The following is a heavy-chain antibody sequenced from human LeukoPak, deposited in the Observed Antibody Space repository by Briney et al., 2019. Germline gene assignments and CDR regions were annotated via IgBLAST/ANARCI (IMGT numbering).Heavy chain of an antibody. J-gene: IGHJ4*02. CDR1: GFTFSSYS. CDR2: IGRSSSTI. CDR3: AKLHGGTSLSGYFDY. D-gene: IGHD2-15*01. Sequence: QPGGSLRLSCAASGFTFSSYSMNWVRQAPGKGLEWVSYIGRSSSTIYYADSVKGRFTISRDNAKNSLYLQMNSLRAEDTALYYCAKLHGGTSLSGYFDYWGQGTLVTVSS. V-gene: IGHV3-48*04.